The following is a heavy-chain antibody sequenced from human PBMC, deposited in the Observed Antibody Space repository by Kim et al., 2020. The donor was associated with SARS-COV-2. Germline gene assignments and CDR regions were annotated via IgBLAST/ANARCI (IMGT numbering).Heavy chain of an antibody. CDR2: IKSKTDGGTT. CDR1: GFTFSNAW. CDR3: TTDVHFDWLQNQYYFDY. V-gene: IGHV3-15*01. D-gene: IGHD3-9*01. J-gene: IGHJ4*02. Sequence: GGSLRLSCAASGFTFSNAWMSWVRQAPGKGLEWVGRIKSKTDGGTTDYAAPVKGRFTISRDDSKNTLYLQMNSLKTEDTAVYYCTTDVHFDWLQNQYYFDYWGQGTLVSVSS.